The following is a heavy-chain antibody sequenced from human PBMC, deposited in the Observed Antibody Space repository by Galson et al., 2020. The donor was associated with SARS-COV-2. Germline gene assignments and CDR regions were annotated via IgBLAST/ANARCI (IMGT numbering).Heavy chain of an antibody. D-gene: IGHD2-15*01. CDR2: VHTSGNT. V-gene: IGHV4-61*02. CDR3: ARLQDRLMFDP. Sequence: SETLYFTCTVSGGSISSRHYYWSWHQQPAGKELEWIGRVHTSGNTNYNPSFEGRASISLDTSKSQVSLDLRSVTAADTAVYFCARLQDRLMFDPWGQGTLVTVSS. CDR1: GGSISSRHYY. J-gene: IGHJ5*02.